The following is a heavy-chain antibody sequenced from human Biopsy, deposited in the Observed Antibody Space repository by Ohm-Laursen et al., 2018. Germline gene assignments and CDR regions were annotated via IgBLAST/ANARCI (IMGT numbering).Heavy chain of an antibody. V-gene: IGHV1-46*01. CDR2: INPGGNST. CDR1: GYTFTTYY. Sequence: SSVKVSCTSSGYTFTTYYIPWVRQAPGQGLEWMGIINPGGNSTAYTQNSQGRVTMTWDTSTTTVYMELSSLRSEDTAVYYCVLASFDYWGQGTLVTVPS. CDR3: VLASFDY. J-gene: IGHJ4*02.